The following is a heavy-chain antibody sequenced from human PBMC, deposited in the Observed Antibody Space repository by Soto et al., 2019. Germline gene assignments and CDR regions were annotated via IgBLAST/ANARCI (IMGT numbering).Heavy chain of an antibody. CDR3: ARPKSGGESYPFDF. CDR2: LNPKDSFA. D-gene: IGHD3-10*01. CDR1: GFIFTSYW. Sequence: LGESLKISCKASGFIFTSYWLSWVRQMPGKGLEWMGMLNPKDSFANYSPSFRGHVTISPDTSVTTAYLKWSSLNASDTAIYYCARPKSGGESYPFDFWGQGTLVTVSS. J-gene: IGHJ4*02. V-gene: IGHV5-10-1*01.